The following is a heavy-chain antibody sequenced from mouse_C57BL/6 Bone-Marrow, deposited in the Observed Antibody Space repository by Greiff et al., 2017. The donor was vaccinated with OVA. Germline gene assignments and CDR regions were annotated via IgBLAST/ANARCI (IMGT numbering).Heavy chain of an antibody. V-gene: IGHV1-55*01. D-gene: IGHD2-14*01. CDR3: AKAGVRRRYFDV. CDR2: IYPGSGST. CDR1: GYTFTSYW. Sequence: QVQLKQPGAELVKPGASVKMSCKASGYTFTSYWITWVKQRPGQGLEWIGDIYPGSGSTNYNEKFKSKATLTVDTSSSTAYMQLSSLTSEDSAVYYCAKAGVRRRYFDVWGTGTTVTVSS. J-gene: IGHJ1*03.